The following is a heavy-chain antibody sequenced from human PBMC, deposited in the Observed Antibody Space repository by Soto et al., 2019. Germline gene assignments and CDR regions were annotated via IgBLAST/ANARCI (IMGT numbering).Heavy chain of an antibody. CDR2: IIPIFGTA. Sequence: VASVKVSCKASGGTFSSYAISWVRQAPGQGREWMGGIIPIFGTANYAQKFQGRVTITADESTSTAYMELSSMRAEDTAVYYCATRGYSYGLLFYYYYGMDVWGQGTTVTVSS. V-gene: IGHV1-69*13. D-gene: IGHD5-18*01. CDR1: GGTFSSYA. J-gene: IGHJ6*02. CDR3: ATRGYSYGLLFYYYYGMDV.